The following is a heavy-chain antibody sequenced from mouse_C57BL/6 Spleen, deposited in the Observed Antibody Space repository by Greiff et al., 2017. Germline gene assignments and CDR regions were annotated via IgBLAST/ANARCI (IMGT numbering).Heavy chain of an antibody. Sequence: EVKVVESGEGLVKPGGSLKLSCAASGFTFSSYAMSWVRQTPEKRLEWVAYISSGGDYIYYADTVKGRFTISRDNARNTLYLQMSSLKSEDTAMYYCTRAPIYDGYSYFDYWGQGTTLTVSS. D-gene: IGHD2-3*01. V-gene: IGHV5-9-1*02. J-gene: IGHJ2*01. CDR2: ISSGGDYI. CDR3: TRAPIYDGYSYFDY. CDR1: GFTFSSYA.